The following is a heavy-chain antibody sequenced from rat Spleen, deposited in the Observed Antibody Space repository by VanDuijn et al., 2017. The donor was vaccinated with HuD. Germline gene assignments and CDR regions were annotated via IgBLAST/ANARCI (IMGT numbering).Heavy chain of an antibody. Sequence: EVQLVESGGGLVQPGRSLKLSCAASGFIFSDYGMAWVRQTPTKGLEWVASINTGGGNTYYRDSVKGRFTVSRENAESTLYLLMDSLRSEDTATYYCVRQDTSGYSNWFAYWGQGTLVTVSS. J-gene: IGHJ3*01. D-gene: IGHD4-3*01. CDR2: INTGGGNT. V-gene: IGHV5S13*01. CDR1: GFIFSDYG. CDR3: VRQDTSGYSNWFAY.